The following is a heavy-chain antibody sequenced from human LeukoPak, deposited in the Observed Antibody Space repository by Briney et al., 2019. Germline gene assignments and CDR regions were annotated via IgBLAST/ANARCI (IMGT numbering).Heavy chain of an antibody. V-gene: IGHV3-23*01. Sequence: GGSLRLSCAASGFTFSSYVMGWVRQAPGKGLEWVSALSGSGGSTYHADSVRGRFTISRDNSESTLYLQMHSLRAEDTAIYYCAKNFYGDYNVFFDYWGQGTLVTVSS. CDR2: LSGSGGST. D-gene: IGHD4-17*01. CDR1: GFTFSSYV. CDR3: AKNFYGDYNVFFDY. J-gene: IGHJ4*02.